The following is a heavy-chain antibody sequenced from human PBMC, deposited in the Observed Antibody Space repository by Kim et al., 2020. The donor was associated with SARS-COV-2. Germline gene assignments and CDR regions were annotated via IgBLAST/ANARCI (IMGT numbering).Heavy chain of an antibody. Sequence: SQTLSLTCAISGDSVSSNSAAWNWIRQSPSRGLEWLGRTYYRSKWYNDYAVSVKSRITINPDTSKNQFSLQLNSVTPEDTAVYYCARDLIAVAGTYVWFDPWGQGTLVTVSS. CDR1: GDSVSSNSAA. V-gene: IGHV6-1*01. CDR3: ARDLIAVAGTYVWFDP. J-gene: IGHJ5*02. D-gene: IGHD6-19*01. CDR2: TYYRSKWYN.